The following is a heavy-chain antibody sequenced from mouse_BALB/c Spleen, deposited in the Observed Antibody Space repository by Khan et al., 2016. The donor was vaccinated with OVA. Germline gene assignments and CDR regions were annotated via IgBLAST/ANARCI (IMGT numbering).Heavy chain of an antibody. V-gene: IGHV9-2-1*01. D-gene: IGHD2-4*01. CDR3: TRNDYARGGLYAMDY. Sequence: QIQLVQSGPELKKPGETVKISCKASGYTFTDYSMQWVKQAPGKGLKWVGWINTETGEPTYADDFKGRFAFSLETSASTAYLPINNLKKEDTATFFCTRNDYARGGLYAMDYWGQGTSVTVSS. CDR2: INTETGEP. CDR1: GYTFTDYS. J-gene: IGHJ4*01.